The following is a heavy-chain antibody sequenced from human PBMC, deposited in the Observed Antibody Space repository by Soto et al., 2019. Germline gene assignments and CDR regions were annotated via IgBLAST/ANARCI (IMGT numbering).Heavy chain of an antibody. Sequence: GGSLRLSCAASGFTFRSYAMHWVRQAPGKGLEWVAVILYDGSNEYYADSVKGRFTISRDNSKNTLYLQMNSLRADDTAVFYCARETEAFDSWGQGALVTVSS. CDR1: GFTFRSYA. CDR2: ILYDGSNE. J-gene: IGHJ4*02. V-gene: IGHV3-30-3*01. CDR3: ARETEAFDS.